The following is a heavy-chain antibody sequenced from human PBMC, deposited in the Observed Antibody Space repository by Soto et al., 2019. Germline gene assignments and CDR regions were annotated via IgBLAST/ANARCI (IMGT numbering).Heavy chain of an antibody. D-gene: IGHD6-13*01. CDR1: GFTFSSYA. V-gene: IGHV3-23*01. CDR2: ISGSGGST. J-gene: IGHJ4*02. CDR3: AKDGAQQLEPPSPHYFDY. Sequence: GGSLRLSCAASGFTFSSYAMSWVRQAPGKGLEWVSAISGSGGSTYYADSVKGRFTISRDNSKNTLYLQMNSLRAEDTAIYYCAKDGAQQLEPPSPHYFDYWGQGTLVTVSS.